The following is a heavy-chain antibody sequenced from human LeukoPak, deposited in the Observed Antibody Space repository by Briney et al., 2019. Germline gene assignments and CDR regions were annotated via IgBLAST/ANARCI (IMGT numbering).Heavy chain of an antibody. D-gene: IGHD3-16*01. CDR1: GFTFSAFN. V-gene: IGHV3-21*01. J-gene: IGHJ4*02. CDR2: ISSSSDSI. CDR3: ARCLMGELTPFDY. Sequence: GGSLRLSCAASGFTFSAFNMNWVRQAPGKGLEWVSSISSSSDSIYYADSVKGRFTISRDNAKNSLFLQMNSLRVEDTAMYYCARCLMGELTPFDYWGQGTLVTVSS.